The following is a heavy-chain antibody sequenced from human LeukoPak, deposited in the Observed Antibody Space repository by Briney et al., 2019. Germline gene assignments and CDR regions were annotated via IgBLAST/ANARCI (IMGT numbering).Heavy chain of an antibody. CDR2: ISGSGGST. CDR3: AKDLHDYVWGSYDVY. D-gene: IGHD3-16*01. J-gene: IGHJ4*02. Sequence: PGGSLRLSCAASGFTFSSYAMSWVRQAPGKGLEWVSAISGSGGSTYYADSVKGRFTISRDNSKNTLYLQMNSLRAEDTAVYYCAKDLHDYVWGSYDVYWGRGTLVTVSS. V-gene: IGHV3-23*01. CDR1: GFTFSSYA.